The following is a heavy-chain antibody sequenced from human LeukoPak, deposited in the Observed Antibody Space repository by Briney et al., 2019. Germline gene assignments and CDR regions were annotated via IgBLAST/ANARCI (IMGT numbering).Heavy chain of an antibody. J-gene: IGHJ4*02. CDR1: GGSISSSNL. V-gene: IGHV4-4*02. D-gene: IGHD6-19*01. Sequence: PSGTLSLTCAVSGGSISSSNLWCWVRQPPGKGLGWIGVIYHSGSTNYNPSLKSRVTISVDKSKNQFSLKLSSVTAADTAVYYCAREPMAGTLDYWGQGTLVTVSS. CDR3: AREPMAGTLDY. CDR2: IYHSGST.